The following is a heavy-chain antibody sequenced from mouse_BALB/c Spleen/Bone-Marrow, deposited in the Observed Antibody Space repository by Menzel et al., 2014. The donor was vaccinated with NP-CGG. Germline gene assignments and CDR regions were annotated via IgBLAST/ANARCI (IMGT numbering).Heavy chain of an antibody. V-gene: IGHV1-12*01. J-gene: IGHJ2*01. CDR1: GYTFTSYN. CDR2: IYPGNGDS. CDR3: AREGRSHFDY. Sequence: LQQSATELVKPGASVKMSCKTSGYTFTSYNMHWVKQTPGQGLEWIGSIYPGNGDSSYNQKFKGKATLSTDKSSSTAYMQVSSLTSEDSAVYYCAREGRSHFDYWGQGTTLTVSS.